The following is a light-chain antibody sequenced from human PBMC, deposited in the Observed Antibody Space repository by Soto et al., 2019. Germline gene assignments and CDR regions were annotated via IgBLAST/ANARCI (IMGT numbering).Light chain of an antibody. CDR3: CSYAGSSTFVV. CDR2: EVS. J-gene: IGLJ2*01. V-gene: IGLV2-23*02. CDR1: SSDVGSYNL. Sequence: QSALNQPASVSGSPGQSITISCTGTSSDVGSYNLVSWYQQHPGKDPKLMIYEVSKRPSGVSNRFSGSKSGNTASLTISGLQAEDEADYYCCSYAGSSTFVVFGGGTKLTVL.